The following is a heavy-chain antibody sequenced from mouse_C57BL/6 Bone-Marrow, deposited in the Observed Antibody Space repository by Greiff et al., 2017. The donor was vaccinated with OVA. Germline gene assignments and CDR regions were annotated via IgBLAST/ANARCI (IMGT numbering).Heavy chain of an antibody. Sequence: VQLQQPGAELVMPGASVKLSCKASGYTFTSYWMHWVKQRPGQGLEWIGEIDPSDSYTNYNQKFKGKSTLTVDKSSSTAYMQLSSLTSEDSAVYYCAREGYYYGSRDWYFDVWGTGTTVTVSS. J-gene: IGHJ1*03. V-gene: IGHV1-69*01. CDR2: IDPSDSYT. D-gene: IGHD1-1*01. CDR3: AREGYYYGSRDWYFDV. CDR1: GYTFTSYW.